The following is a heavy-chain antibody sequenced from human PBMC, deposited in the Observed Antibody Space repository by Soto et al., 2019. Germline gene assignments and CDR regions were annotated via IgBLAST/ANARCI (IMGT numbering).Heavy chain of an antibody. Sequence: GSLSLTCTVSGGSISSYYWSWIRQPPGKGLEWIGYIYYSGSTNYNPSLKSRVTISVDTSKNQFSLKLSSVTAADTAVYYCARENNPYYYYYMDVWGKGTTVTVSS. V-gene: IGHV4-59*01. D-gene: IGHD1-1*01. CDR1: GGSISSYY. J-gene: IGHJ6*03. CDR2: IYYSGST. CDR3: ARENNPYYYYYMDV.